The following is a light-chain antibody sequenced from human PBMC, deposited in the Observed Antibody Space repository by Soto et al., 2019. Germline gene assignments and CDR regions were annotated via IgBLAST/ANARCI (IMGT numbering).Light chain of an antibody. CDR3: MQSLQTPLT. J-gene: IGKJ4*01. CDR1: QSLLHSNGYKY. CDR2: LSS. Sequence: DIVMTQSPLSLPVTPGEPASISCRSSQSLLHSNGYKYLDWYMQKPGQSPQLLIYLSSNLASGVPDRFSGSGSGTDFTLEISRVEAEDVGVYYCMQSLQTPLTFGGGTKVEIK. V-gene: IGKV2-28*01.